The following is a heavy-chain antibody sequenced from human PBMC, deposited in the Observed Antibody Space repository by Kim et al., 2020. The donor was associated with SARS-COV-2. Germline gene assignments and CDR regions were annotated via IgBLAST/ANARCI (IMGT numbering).Heavy chain of an antibody. J-gene: IGHJ3*02. Sequence: GGSLRLSCAASGFTFSSYGMHWVRQAPGKGLEWVAVIWYDGSNKYYADSVKGRFTISRDNSKNTLYLQMNSLRAEDTAVYYCAKELAMVRGSGIWGQGTMVTVSS. CDR1: GFTFSSYG. V-gene: IGHV3-33*06. CDR2: IWYDGSNK. CDR3: AKELAMVRGSGI. D-gene: IGHD3-10*01.